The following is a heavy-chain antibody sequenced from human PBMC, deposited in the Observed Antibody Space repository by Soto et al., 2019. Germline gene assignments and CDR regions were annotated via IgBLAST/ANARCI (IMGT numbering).Heavy chain of an antibody. Sequence: QVQLVESGGGVVQPGRSLRLSCAASGFTFSSYGMHWVRQAPGKGLEWVAVIWYDGSNKYYADSVKGRFTISRDKSKNPLYLQMNSLRAEDTAVYYCARAGGSGSYNDRDFDYWGQGTLVTVSS. CDR1: GFTFSSYG. D-gene: IGHD1-26*01. CDR3: ARAGGSGSYNDRDFDY. V-gene: IGHV3-33*01. J-gene: IGHJ4*02. CDR2: IWYDGSNK.